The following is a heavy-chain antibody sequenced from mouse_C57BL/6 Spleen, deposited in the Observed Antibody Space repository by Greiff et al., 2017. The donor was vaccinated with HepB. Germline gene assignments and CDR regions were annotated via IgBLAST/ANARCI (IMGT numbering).Heavy chain of an antibody. V-gene: IGHV14-1*01. CDR1: GFNIKDYY. J-gene: IGHJ2*01. Sequence: VQLQQSGAELVRPGASVKLSCTASGFNIKDYYVHWVKQRPEQGLEWIGRIDPEDGDTEYAPKFQGKATMTADTSSNTAYLQLSSLTSEDTAVYYCTVYYYGTSYEVYYFDYWGQGTTLTVSS. CDR2: IDPEDGDT. D-gene: IGHD1-1*01. CDR3: TVYYYGTSYEVYYFDY.